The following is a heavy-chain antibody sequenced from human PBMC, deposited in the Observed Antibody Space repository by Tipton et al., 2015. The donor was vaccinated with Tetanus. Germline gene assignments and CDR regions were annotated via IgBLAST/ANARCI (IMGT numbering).Heavy chain of an antibody. Sequence: SLRLSCAASGFIFSSYGIHWVRQAPGKGLEWVAVSWYDGTDQYYADSVKGRFTLSRDNSKNTLYLEMNSLRAEDSALSYCAREAVCSGGSCFSGDFDNWGQGSKVTVSS. CDR3: AREAVCSGGSCFSGDFDN. J-gene: IGHJ4*02. V-gene: IGHV3-33*01. CDR2: SWYDGTDQ. CDR1: GFIFSSYG. D-gene: IGHD2-15*01.